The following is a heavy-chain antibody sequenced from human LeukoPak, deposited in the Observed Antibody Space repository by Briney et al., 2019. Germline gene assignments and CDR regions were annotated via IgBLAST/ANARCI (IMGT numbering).Heavy chain of an antibody. J-gene: IGHJ4*02. D-gene: IGHD3-10*02. CDR3: VTGFTTMSVDYFDY. CDR2: SDPEDGER. CDR1: GKTLSDLS. V-gene: IGHV1-24*01. Sequence: ASVKVSCKVSGKTLSDLSIHWLRQPPGKGLEWLGGSDPEDGERIYAQMFQGRVTMTEDTSIDTAYMELSSLRSEDTAVYYCVTGFTTMSVDYFDYWGQGTLVTVSP.